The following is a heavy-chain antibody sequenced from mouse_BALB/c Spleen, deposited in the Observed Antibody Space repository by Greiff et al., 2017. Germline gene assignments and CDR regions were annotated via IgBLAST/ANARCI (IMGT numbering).Heavy chain of an antibody. CDR1: GYTFTSYW. CDR2: IYPGDGDT. V-gene: IGHV1-87*01. Sequence: VKLMESGAELARPGASVKLSCKASGYTFTSYWMQWVKQRPGQGLEWIGAIYPGDGDTRYTQKFKGKATLTADKSSSTAYMQLSSLASEDSAVYYCARSRNYDYYAMDYWGQGTSVTVSS. CDR3: ARSRNYDYYAMDY. D-gene: IGHD2-1*01. J-gene: IGHJ4*01.